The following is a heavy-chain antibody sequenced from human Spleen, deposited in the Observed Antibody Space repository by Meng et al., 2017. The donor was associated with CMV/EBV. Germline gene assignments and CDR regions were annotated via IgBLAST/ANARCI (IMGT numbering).Heavy chain of an antibody. CDR1: GFTFTDYY. D-gene: IGHD5-12*01. CDR2: VNPHSGGT. J-gene: IGHJ4*02. CDR3: ARSTRGYDPDFDH. Sequence: ASVKVSCKTSGFTFTDYYLHWLRQAPGQGIEWMGWVNPHSGGTNYAQRFQGRPTVARDAPINTAYMELNKLTYEDAAFYFCARSTRGYDPDFDHWGQGTLVTVS. V-gene: IGHV1-2*02.